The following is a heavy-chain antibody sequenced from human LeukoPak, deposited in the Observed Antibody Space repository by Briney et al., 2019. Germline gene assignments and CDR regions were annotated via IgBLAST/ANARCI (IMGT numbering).Heavy chain of an antibody. CDR2: INHNAEMI. D-gene: IGHD3-9*01. Sequence: GGSLRLSCAASGFTVSSNYMSWVRQAPGKGLEWIAYINHNAEMILYPDFVKGRFTISRDNAKNSLYLQMTALRDEDTAIYYCARDHDWAFDLWGQGTLVTVSS. J-gene: IGHJ4*02. CDR1: GFTVSSNY. V-gene: IGHV3-48*02. CDR3: ARDHDWAFDL.